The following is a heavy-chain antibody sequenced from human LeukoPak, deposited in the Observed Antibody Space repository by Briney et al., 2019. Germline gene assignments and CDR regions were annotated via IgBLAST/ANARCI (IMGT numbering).Heavy chain of an antibody. CDR2: IYYSGST. Sequence: SETLSLTCTVSGGSISSSSYYWGWVRQPPGKGLEWIGSIYYSGSTYYNPSLKSRVTISVDTSKNQFSLKLSSVTAADTAVYYCARDHAPGRGVIITVDYWGQGTLVTVSS. CDR1: GGSISSSSYY. CDR3: ARDHAPGRGVIITVDY. D-gene: IGHD3-10*01. J-gene: IGHJ4*02. V-gene: IGHV4-39*07.